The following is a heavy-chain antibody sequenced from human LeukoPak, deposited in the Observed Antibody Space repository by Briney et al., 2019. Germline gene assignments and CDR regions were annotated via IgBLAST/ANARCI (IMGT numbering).Heavy chain of an antibody. V-gene: IGHV1-69*13. CDR3: ARGENCGGDCYLNWFDP. CDR2: IIPIFGTA. J-gene: IGHJ5*02. Sequence: SVKVSCKASGGTFSSYAISWVRQAPGPGLEWMGGIIPIFGTANYAQKFQGRVTITADESTSTAYMELSSLRSEDTAVYYCARGENCGGDCYLNWFDPWGQGTLVTVSS. D-gene: IGHD2-21*02. CDR1: GGTFSSYA.